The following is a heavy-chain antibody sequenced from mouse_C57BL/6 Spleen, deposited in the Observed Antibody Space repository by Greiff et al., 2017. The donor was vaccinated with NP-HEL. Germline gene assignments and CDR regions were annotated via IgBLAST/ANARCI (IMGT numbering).Heavy chain of an antibody. CDR2: INPYNGGT. CDR1: GYTFTDYY. D-gene: IGHD1-1*01. CDR3: AREGLYGSSGYFDV. J-gene: IGHJ1*03. V-gene: IGHV1-19*01. Sequence: VQLQQSGPVLVKPGASVKMSCKASGYTFTDYYMNWVKQSHGKSLEWIGVINPYNGGTSYNQKFKGKATLTVDKSSSTAYMELNSLTSEDSAVYYCAREGLYGSSGYFDVWGTGTTVTVSS.